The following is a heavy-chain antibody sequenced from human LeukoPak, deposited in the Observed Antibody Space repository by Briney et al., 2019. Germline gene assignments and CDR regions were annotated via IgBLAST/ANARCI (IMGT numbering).Heavy chain of an antibody. Sequence: GASVKVSCKASGYTFTGYYMHWVRQAPGQGLEWMGRINPNSGGTNYAQKFQGRVTMTRDTSISTAYMELSRLRSDDTAVYYCARELTSGSDAFDIWGQGTMVTVSS. CDR3: ARELTSGSDAFDI. D-gene: IGHD3-10*01. CDR1: GYTFTGYY. J-gene: IGHJ3*02. V-gene: IGHV1-2*06. CDR2: INPNSGGT.